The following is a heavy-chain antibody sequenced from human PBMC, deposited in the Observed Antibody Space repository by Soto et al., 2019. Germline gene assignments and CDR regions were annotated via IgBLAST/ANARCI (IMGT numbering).Heavy chain of an antibody. Sequence: GESLKISCAASGFTFSSFHMNWVRQAPGRGLEWVAYITSSSDTIYYSDSVKGRFTISRDNGKNSLFLQMNSLRDEDTSVYYCARVVVVIPPGYYYAMDVWGQGTTVTVSS. V-gene: IGHV3-48*02. CDR2: ITSSSDTI. CDR1: GFTFSSFH. D-gene: IGHD3-22*01. J-gene: IGHJ6*02. CDR3: ARVVVVIPPGYYYAMDV.